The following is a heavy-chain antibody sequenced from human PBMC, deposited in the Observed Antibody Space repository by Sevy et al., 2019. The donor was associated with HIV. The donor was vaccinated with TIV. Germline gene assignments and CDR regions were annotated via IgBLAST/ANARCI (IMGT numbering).Heavy chain of an antibody. CDR3: ARDRQQLVLGQYNWFDP. CDR1: GGTFSSYA. Sequence: ASVKVSCKASGGTFSSYAISWVRQAPGQGLEWMGRIIPIFGTANYAQKFQGRVTITADESTGTAYMELSSLRSEDTAVYYCARDRQQLVLGQYNWFDPWGQGTLVTVSS. V-gene: IGHV1-69*13. D-gene: IGHD6-13*01. J-gene: IGHJ5*02. CDR2: IIPIFGTA.